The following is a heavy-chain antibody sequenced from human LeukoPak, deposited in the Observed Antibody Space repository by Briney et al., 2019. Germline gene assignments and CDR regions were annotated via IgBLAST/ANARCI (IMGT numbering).Heavy chain of an antibody. CDR2: INPNSGGT. Sequence: ASVKVSCKASGYTFTGYYMHWVRQAPGQGLEWMGWINPNSGGTNYAQKFQGRVTMTRDTSISTAYMELSRLRSDDTAVYYCARGPAHYYGSGSPNNWFDPWGQGTLVTVSS. CDR3: ARGPAHYYGSGSPNNWFDP. J-gene: IGHJ5*02. CDR1: GYTFTGYY. V-gene: IGHV1-2*02. D-gene: IGHD3-10*01.